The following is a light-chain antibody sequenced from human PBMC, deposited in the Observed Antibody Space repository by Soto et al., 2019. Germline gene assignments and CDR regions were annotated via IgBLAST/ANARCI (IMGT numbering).Light chain of an antibody. V-gene: IGKV1-6*01. CDR2: SSS. Sequence: AIQMTQSPSSLSASVGDRVTISCRASQPIRKFVNWYQQKPGKAPKVLIYSSSTLQSGVPTRFSGSGSGTDFTLTISSLQPEDFATYYCQQDNNLPWTFGQGTKVEMK. CDR1: QPIRKF. J-gene: IGKJ1*01. CDR3: QQDNNLPWT.